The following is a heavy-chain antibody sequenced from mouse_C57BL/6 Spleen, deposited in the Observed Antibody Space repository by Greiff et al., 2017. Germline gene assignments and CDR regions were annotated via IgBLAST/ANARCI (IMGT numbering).Heavy chain of an antibody. J-gene: IGHJ4*01. CDR3: ATHYGNYPYAMDY. CDR1: GYTFTSYG. CDR2: IYPRSGNT. Sequence: QVQLQQSGAELARPGASVKLSCKASGYTFTSYGISWVKQRTGQGLEWIGEIYPRSGNTYYNEKFKGKATLTADKSSSTAYMELRSLTSEDSAVYFRATHYGNYPYAMDYWGQGTSVTVSS. D-gene: IGHD2-1*01. V-gene: IGHV1-81*01.